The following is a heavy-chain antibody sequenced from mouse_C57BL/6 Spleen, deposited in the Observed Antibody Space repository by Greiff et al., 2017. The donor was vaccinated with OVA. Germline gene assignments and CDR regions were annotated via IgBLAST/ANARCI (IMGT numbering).Heavy chain of an antibody. CDR3: ARRGAQLRLYYAMDY. J-gene: IGHJ4*01. CDR2: IDPSDSYT. V-gene: IGHV1-50*01. CDR1: GYTFTSYW. D-gene: IGHD3-1*01. Sequence: VQLQQPGAELVKPGASVKLSCKASGYTFTSYWMQWVKQRPGQGLEWIGEIDPSDSYTNYNQKFKGKATLTVDTSSSTAYMQLSSLTSEDSAVYYCARRGAQLRLYYAMDYWGQGTSVTVSS.